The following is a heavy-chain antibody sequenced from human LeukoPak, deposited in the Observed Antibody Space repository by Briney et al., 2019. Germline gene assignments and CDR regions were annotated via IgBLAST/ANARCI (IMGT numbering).Heavy chain of an antibody. D-gene: IGHD6-13*01. CDR1: GFTFSSYG. Sequence: PGRSLRLSCAASGFTFSSYGMRWVRQAPGKGLEWVAVISYDGSNKYYADSVKGRFTISRDNSKNTLYLQMNSLRAEDTAVYYCAKDFGSSWYPTHYYYYYMDVWGKGTTVTVSS. CDR3: AKDFGSSWYPTHYYYYYMDV. J-gene: IGHJ6*03. CDR2: ISYDGSNK. V-gene: IGHV3-30*18.